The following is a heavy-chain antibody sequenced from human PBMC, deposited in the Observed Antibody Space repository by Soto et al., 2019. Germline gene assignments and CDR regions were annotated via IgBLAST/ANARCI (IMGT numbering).Heavy chain of an antibody. CDR3: AKDNNIHSRYYYYYYGMDV. V-gene: IGHV3-30*18. Sequence: LRLSYGACGFTFSRNGMDLVRQAPGKEMEWVAVISYDGSNKYYADSVKGRFTISRDNSKNTLYLQMNSLRAEDTAVYYCAKDNNIHSRYYYYYYGMDVWGQGTTVTAP. CDR1: GFTFSRNG. D-gene: IGHD1-1*01. CDR2: ISYDGSNK. J-gene: IGHJ6*02.